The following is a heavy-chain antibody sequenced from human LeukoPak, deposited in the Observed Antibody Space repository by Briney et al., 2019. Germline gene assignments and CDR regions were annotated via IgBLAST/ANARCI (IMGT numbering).Heavy chain of an antibody. Sequence: GGSLRLSCAASGFTFSSYRMNWVRQAPGKGLEWVSSISSSSSYIYYADSVKGRFTISRDNAKNSLYLQMNSLRAEDTAVHYCARGSGDYVWGSYRYLAFDIWGQGTMVTVSS. CDR3: ARGSGDYVWGSYRYLAFDI. CDR1: GFTFSSYR. J-gene: IGHJ3*02. V-gene: IGHV3-21*01. D-gene: IGHD3-16*02. CDR2: ISSSSSYI.